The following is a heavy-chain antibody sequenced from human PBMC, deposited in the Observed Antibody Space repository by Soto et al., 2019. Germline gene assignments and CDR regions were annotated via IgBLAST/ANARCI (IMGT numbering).Heavy chain of an antibody. D-gene: IGHD4-17*01. J-gene: IGHJ4*02. CDR2: ICPVDSDT. CDR3: ASWPTVTTSLDY. CDR1: GFTFSGSA. Sequence: GGSLRLSCAASGFTFSGSAMHWVRQASGKGLEWMGIICPVDSDTRYSPSFHGHVTISADKSISTAYLQWSSLKASDTAMYYFASWPTVTTSLDYWGQGTLVTVSS. V-gene: IGHV5-51*01.